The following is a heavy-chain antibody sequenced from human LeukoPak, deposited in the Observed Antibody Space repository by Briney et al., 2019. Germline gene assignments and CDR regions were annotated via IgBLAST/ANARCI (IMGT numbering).Heavy chain of an antibody. V-gene: IGHV3-23*01. CDR1: GFTFSSYA. CDR2: INGRGRST. CDR3: AKDVAVAGSFR. Sequence: GGSLRLSCAASGFTFSSYAMHWVRQAPGKGLEWVSTINGRGRSTYYADSVKGRFTVSRDNSKNTLYLQMNSLRAEDTAVYYCAKDVAVAGSFRWGQGTLVTVSS. J-gene: IGHJ4*02. D-gene: IGHD6-19*01.